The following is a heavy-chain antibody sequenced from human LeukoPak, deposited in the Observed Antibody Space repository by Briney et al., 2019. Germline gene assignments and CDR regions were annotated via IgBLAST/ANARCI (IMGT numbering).Heavy chain of an antibody. CDR3: ARGYSRGYYYMDV. CDR1: GYTFTDYY. J-gene: IGHJ6*03. D-gene: IGHD6-13*01. Sequence: ASVKVSCKASGYTFTDYYIHWVRQAPGQGLEWMGWINPNSGGTNYAQKFQGRVTMTRDTSISTAYMELSRLRSDDTAVYYCARGYSRGYYYMDVWGKGTTVTVSS. V-gene: IGHV1-2*02. CDR2: INPNSGGT.